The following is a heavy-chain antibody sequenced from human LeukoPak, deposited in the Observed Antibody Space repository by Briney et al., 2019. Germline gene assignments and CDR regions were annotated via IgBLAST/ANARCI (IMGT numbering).Heavy chain of an antibody. V-gene: IGHV3-21*01. J-gene: IGHJ6*03. CDR3: ARVGGITLALAPSPFPDYNYYYMDV. CDR2: ISSSSSYI. CDR1: GFTFSSYS. D-gene: IGHD3-10*01. Sequence: PGGSLRLSCAASGFTFSSYSMNWVRQAPGKGLEWVSSISSSSSYIYYTDSVKGRFTISRDNAKKSLYLQMNSLRAEDTAVYYCARVGGITLALAPSPFPDYNYYYMDVWGKGTSVTVSS.